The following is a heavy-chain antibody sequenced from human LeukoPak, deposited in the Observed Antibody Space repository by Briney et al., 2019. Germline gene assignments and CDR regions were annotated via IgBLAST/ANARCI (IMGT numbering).Heavy chain of an antibody. CDR3: ASHCSTSCYSDY. D-gene: IGHD2-2*02. CDR1: GYTFTGYY. V-gene: IGHV1-2*02. Sequence: ASVKVSCKASGYTFTGYYMHWVRQASGQGLEWMGWINPNSGGTNYAQKFQGRVTMTRDTSISTAYMELSRLRSDDTAVYYCASHCSTSCYSDYWGQGTLVTVSS. CDR2: INPNSGGT. J-gene: IGHJ4*02.